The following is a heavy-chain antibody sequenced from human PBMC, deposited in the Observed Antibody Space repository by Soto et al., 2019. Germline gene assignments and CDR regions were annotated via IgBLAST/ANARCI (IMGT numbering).Heavy chain of an antibody. V-gene: IGHV4-39*01. Sequence: ASVTLSLTCSGSDDSINSDKYYWGWFRQPPGKGLEWIGSIYYSGSSYYNPSLKSRVTLSVDTSKTQCSLKLSSVTAADTAVYYCATLSNFNGDYFDYWGQGTLVTVSS. CDR3: ATLSNFNGDYFDY. J-gene: IGHJ4*02. CDR1: DDSINSDKYY. CDR2: IYYSGSS. D-gene: IGHD4-17*01.